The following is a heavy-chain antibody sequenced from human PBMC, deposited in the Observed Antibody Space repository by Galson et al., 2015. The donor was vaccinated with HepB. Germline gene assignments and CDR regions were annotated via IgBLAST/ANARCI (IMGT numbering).Heavy chain of an antibody. D-gene: IGHD6-19*01. V-gene: IGHV5-10-1*01. CDR3: MRHTSAWYTRNF. CDR1: GYTFTTYW. CDR2: IDPSDSDT. J-gene: IGHJ1*01. Sequence: QSGAEVKKPGESLRISCKGSGYTFTTYWISWVRQTPGKGLEWVGRIDPSDSDTDYSPSFQGHVTLSIDKSISTAFLQWNSLQASDTAMYYCMRHTSAWYTRNFWGQGTLVTVPS.